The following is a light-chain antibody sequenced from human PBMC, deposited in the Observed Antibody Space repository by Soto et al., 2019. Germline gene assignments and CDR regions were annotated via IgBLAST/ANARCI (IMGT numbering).Light chain of an antibody. CDR3: CSYAGSSSSI. CDR2: EVT. Sequence: SVLTQPASVSGSRGQWITISCTGTSSDVGTYNLVSWYQQYPGKAPRLMIYEVTKRPSGVSNRFSGSKSGNTASLTISGLQPEDEADYYCCSYAGSSSSIFGTGTKVTVL. V-gene: IGLV2-23*02. J-gene: IGLJ1*01. CDR1: SSDVGTYNL.